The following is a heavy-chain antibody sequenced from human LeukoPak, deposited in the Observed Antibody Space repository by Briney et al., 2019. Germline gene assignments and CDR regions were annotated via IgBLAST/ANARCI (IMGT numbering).Heavy chain of an antibody. D-gene: IGHD3-10*01. J-gene: IGHJ4*02. Sequence: TSETLSLTCTVSGGSISSYYWSWIRQPPGKGLEWIGYIYYSGSTNYNPSLKSRVTISVDTSKNQFSLKPSSVTAADTAVYYCARGGGFGPYYFDYWGQGTLVTVSS. CDR3: ARGGGFGPYYFDY. CDR2: IYYSGST. CDR1: GGSISSYY. V-gene: IGHV4-59*01.